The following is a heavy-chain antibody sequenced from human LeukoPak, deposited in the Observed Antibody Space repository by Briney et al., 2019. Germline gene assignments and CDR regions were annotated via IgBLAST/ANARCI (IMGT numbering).Heavy chain of an antibody. CDR1: GYTFTNYG. CDR2: ISANNGET. CDR3: ARVADSSGFDP. D-gene: IGHD6-19*01. Sequence: ASVMVSCKASGYTFTNYGISWVRQAPGQGLEWMAWISANNGETRYAQNLQGRVTMTTDTSTSTAYMELRSLRSEDTAVYYCARVADSSGFDPWGQGTLVTVSS. V-gene: IGHV1-18*04. J-gene: IGHJ5*02.